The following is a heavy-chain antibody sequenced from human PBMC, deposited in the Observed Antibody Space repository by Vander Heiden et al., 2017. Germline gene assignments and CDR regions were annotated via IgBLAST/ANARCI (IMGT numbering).Heavy chain of an antibody. V-gene: IGHV4-39*01. Sequence: QLRLQESGPGLVKPSETLSLTCSVSGGSIRGSSYYWGFIRQPPGKGLEWIGSVHYSGSTYFNPSLKSRVTISVDTSKNQFSLKLRSVTAADTAVYYCARQQQFGPYSWGQGTRVTVSS. CDR3: ARQQQFGPYS. D-gene: IGHD3-10*01. CDR1: GGSIRGSSYY. J-gene: IGHJ4*02. CDR2: VHYSGST.